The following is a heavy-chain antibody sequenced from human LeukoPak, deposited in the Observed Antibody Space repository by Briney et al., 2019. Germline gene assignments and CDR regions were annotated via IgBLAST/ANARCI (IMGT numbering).Heavy chain of an antibody. CDR2: IFYTGST. J-gene: IGHJ5*02. CDR3: ARHPSARVWFDP. V-gene: IGHV4-61*05. CDR1: GGSISSSSYY. Sequence: PSETLSLTCTVSGGSISSSSYYWGWIRQPPGKGLEWIGYIFYTGSTDYNPSLKSRVTISLDTSKNQFSLRLASVTAADTAVYYCARHPSARVWFDPWGQGTLVTVSS.